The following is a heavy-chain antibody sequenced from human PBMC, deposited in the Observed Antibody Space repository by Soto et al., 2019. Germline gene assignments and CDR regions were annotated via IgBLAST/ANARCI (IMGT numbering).Heavy chain of an antibody. CDR3: AKKSLGSITLPALYYFDY. J-gene: IGHJ4*02. CDR1: GFTFGSYA. CDR2: ISGGGDAT. D-gene: IGHD1-20*01. V-gene: IGHV3-23*01. Sequence: EVQLLESGGGLVQPGGSLRLSCAASGFTFGSYALSWVRQAPGKGLEWVSVISGGGDATYYPDSVKGRFTTSRDNSKNTVYLQMNSLRAEDTAVYYCAKKSLGSITLPALYYFDYWGQGTLVTVPS.